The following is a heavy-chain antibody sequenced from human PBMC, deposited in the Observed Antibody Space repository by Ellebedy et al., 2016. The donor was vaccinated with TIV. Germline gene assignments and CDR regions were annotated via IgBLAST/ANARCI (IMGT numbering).Heavy chain of an antibody. CDR1: GFTFSTYW. D-gene: IGHD1-26*01. Sequence: GGSLRLSXAASGFTFSTYWMHWVRQAPGKGLVWVSRIDSGGSRTNYADSVKGRFTVSRDNAKNTLYLQMNSLRDEDTAVYYCARDRSTTNWFDPWGHGTLVTVSS. CDR3: ARDRSTTNWFDP. V-gene: IGHV3-74*01. CDR2: IDSGGSRT. J-gene: IGHJ5*02.